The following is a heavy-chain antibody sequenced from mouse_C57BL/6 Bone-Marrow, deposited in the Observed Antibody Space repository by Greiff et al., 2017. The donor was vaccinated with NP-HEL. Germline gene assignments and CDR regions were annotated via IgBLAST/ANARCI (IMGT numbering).Heavy chain of an antibody. Sequence: EVKLQESGPELVKPGASVKIPCKASGYTFTDYNMDWVKQSHGKSLEWIGDINPNNGGTIYNQKFKGKATLTVDKSSSTAYMELRSLTSEDTAVYYCARKGLYYYGNYDYAMDYWGQGTSVTVSS. V-gene: IGHV1-18*01. CDR3: ARKGLYYYGNYDYAMDY. CDR1: GYTFTDYN. J-gene: IGHJ4*01. D-gene: IGHD2-1*01. CDR2: INPNNGGT.